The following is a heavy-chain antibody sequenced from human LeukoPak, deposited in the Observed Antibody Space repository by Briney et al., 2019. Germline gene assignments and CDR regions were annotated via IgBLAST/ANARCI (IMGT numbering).Heavy chain of an antibody. J-gene: IGHJ5*01. CDR3: ARAKFGSGSYYMSWFDP. V-gene: IGHV1-69*06. CDR1: GGTFSSYA. CDR2: IIPIFGTA. Sequence: SVKVSCKASGGTFSSYAISWVRQAPGQGLEWMGGIIPIFGTANYAQKFQGRVTITADKSTSTAYMELSSLRSEDTAVYYCARAKFGSGSYYMSWFDPWGQGTLVTVSS. D-gene: IGHD3-10*01.